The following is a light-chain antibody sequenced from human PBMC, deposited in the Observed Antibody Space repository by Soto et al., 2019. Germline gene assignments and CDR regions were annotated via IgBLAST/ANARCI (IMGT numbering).Light chain of an antibody. J-gene: IGKJ4*01. Sequence: EIVMTQSPATLSVSPGERATLSCRASHSVSSRLAWYQQKPGQAPRLLIYGASTRATGLPARFSGSGSGTEFTHTISSLQSEDFAVYYCQHYTNWPLTFGGGTKVEIK. V-gene: IGKV3-15*01. CDR3: QHYTNWPLT. CDR1: HSVSSR. CDR2: GAS.